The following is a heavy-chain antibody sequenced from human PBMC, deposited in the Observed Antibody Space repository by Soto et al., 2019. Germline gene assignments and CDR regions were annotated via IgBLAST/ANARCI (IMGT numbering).Heavy chain of an antibody. CDR2: IYYSGST. CDR1: GGSISSSSYY. D-gene: IGHD3-3*01. CDR3: ARLLRFLDPFDP. J-gene: IGHJ5*02. V-gene: IGHV4-39*01. Sequence: SETLSLTCTVSGGSISSSSYYWGWIRQPPGKGLEWIGSIYYSGSTYYNTSLKSRVTISVDTSKNQFSLKLSSVTAADTAVYYCARLLRFLDPFDPWGQGTLVTVSS.